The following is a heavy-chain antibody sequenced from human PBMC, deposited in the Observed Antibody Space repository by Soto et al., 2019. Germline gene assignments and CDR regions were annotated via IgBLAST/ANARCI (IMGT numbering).Heavy chain of an antibody. J-gene: IGHJ4*02. D-gene: IGHD3-16*01. CDR2: THNSGTT. Sequence: SETLSLTCTVSGGSTSNIYWTWIRQSPGKGLEWIGYTHNSGTTSYSPSLESRVTMSVDTSKNHVSLKMTSVTAADTAVYYCARGGWSLDYWGQRILVTVSS. CDR3: ARGGWSLDY. V-gene: IGHV4-59*01. CDR1: GGSTSNIY.